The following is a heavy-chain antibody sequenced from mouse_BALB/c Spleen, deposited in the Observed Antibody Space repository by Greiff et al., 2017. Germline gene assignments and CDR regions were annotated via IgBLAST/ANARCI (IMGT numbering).Heavy chain of an antibody. CDR3: TRGGVDYAMDY. V-gene: IGHV1-69*02. J-gene: IGHJ4*01. D-gene: IGHD1-1*01. Sequence: VQLQQPGAELVRPGASVKLSCKASGYTFTSYWINWVKQRPGQGLEWIGNIYPSDSYTNYNQKFKDKATLTVDKSSSTAYMQLSSPTSEDSAVYYCTRGGVDYAMDYWGQGTSVTVSS. CDR2: IYPSDSYT. CDR1: GYTFTSYW.